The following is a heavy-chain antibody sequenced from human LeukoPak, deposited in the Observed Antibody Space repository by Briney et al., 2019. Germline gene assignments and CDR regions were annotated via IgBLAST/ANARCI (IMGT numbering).Heavy chain of an antibody. J-gene: IGHJ4*02. V-gene: IGHV3-23*01. Sequence: GGSLRLSCAASGFAFSSYAMSWVRQAPGKGLEWVSAISGSGGSTYYADSVKGRFTISRDNSKNTLYLQMNSLRAEDTAVYYCAKGISSGWYYFDYWGQGTLVTVSS. CDR3: AKGISSGWYYFDY. D-gene: IGHD6-19*01. CDR1: GFAFSSYA. CDR2: ISGSGGST.